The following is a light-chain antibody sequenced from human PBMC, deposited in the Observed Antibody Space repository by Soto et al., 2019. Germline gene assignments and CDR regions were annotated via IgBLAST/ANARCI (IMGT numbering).Light chain of an antibody. CDR2: AAS. V-gene: IGKV1-39*01. J-gene: IGKJ1*01. CDR1: QGISTY. CDR3: QQSYSTTWT. Sequence: DIQMTQSPSSLYASVGDSVTITCRASQGISTYLNWYQKKPGKAPKLLIYAASSLQSGVPSRFSGSGSETDFTLTISSLQPEDFATYSCQQSYSTTWTVGQGTQVEIK.